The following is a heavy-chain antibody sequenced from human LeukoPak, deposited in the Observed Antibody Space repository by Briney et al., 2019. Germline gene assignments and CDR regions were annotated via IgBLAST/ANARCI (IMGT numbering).Heavy chain of an antibody. CDR1: GFTVSNNY. D-gene: IGHD3-16*01. J-gene: IGHJ4*02. CDR3: ARAASGGYYFDY. V-gene: IGHV3-66*01. Sequence: GGSLRLSCAASGFTVSNNYMTWVRQAPGKGLEWVSIIFSGGYTYYTDSVKDRFTISRDNSKNTLYLQMNSLTAEDTAVYYCARAASGGYYFDYWGLGTRVTVSS. CDR2: IFSGGYT.